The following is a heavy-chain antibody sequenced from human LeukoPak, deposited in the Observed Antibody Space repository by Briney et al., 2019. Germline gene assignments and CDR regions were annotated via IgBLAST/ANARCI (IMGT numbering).Heavy chain of an antibody. CDR2: IYYSGST. V-gene: IGHV4-31*03. CDR3: ARDRRHWFGETQTLFDP. Sequence: LQTLSLTCTVSGGSISSGGYYWSWIRQHPGKGLEWIGYIYYSGSTYYNPSLKSRVTISVDTSKNQFSLKLSSVTAADTAVYYCARDRRHWFGETQTLFDPWGQGTLVTVSS. D-gene: IGHD3-10*01. J-gene: IGHJ5*02. CDR1: GGSISSGGYY.